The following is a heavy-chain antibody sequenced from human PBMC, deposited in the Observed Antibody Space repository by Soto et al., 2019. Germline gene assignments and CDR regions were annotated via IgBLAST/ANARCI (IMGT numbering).Heavy chain of an antibody. Sequence: QPGGSLRLSCTASGFTFNTYAMSWVRQAPGKGLEWVSTISAGGSSKYHADSVRGRFTISRDNSKNALYLQMNSLRADDTAVYYCAKEIAVGDFDFWSASPFDFWGQGTLVTVSS. CDR1: GFTFNTYA. CDR2: ISAGGSSK. D-gene: IGHD3-3*01. CDR3: AKEIAVGDFDFWSASPFDF. J-gene: IGHJ4*02. V-gene: IGHV3-23*01.